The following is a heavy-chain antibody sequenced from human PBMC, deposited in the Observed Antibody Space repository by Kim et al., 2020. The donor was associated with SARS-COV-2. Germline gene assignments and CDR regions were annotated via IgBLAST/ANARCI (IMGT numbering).Heavy chain of an antibody. J-gene: IGHJ4*02. V-gene: IGHV4-34*01. CDR2: ST. Sequence: STNYNPSLTSRVTISVATSKNQFSLRLSSVTAADTAVYYCARKGVDPFDYWGQGTLVTVSS. CDR3: ARKGVDPFDY. D-gene: IGHD5-12*01.